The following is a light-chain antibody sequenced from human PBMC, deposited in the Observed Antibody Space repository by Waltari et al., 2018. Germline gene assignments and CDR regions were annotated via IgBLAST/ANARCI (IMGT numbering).Light chain of an antibody. Sequence: QSVLTPPPSLSRPPGPRFTISSTWHSSNIGAGSGVQCYQQFPGTAPKLLIYDNTNRPSGVPARFSGSKSGTSASLAITGLQAEDEADYYCQSYDSSLRGFYVFGTGTKVTV. CDR2: DNT. CDR1: SSNIGAGSG. V-gene: IGLV1-40*01. J-gene: IGLJ1*01. CDR3: QSYDSSLRGFYV.